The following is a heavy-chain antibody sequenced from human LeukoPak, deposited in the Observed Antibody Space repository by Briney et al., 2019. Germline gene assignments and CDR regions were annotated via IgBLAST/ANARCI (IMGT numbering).Heavy chain of an antibody. CDR1: GFTVSGNY. J-gene: IGHJ3*02. V-gene: IGHV3-53*01. Sequence: GGSLRLSCAASGFTVSGNYMNWVRQAPGKGLEWVSVIYTVGTTYYADSVKGRFTISRDNSKNTVYLQMNSLRAEDTAVYFCARVRLDSSERNLDAFENWGQGTMVTVSS. D-gene: IGHD1-14*01. CDR3: ARVRLDSSERNLDAFEN. CDR2: IYTVGTT.